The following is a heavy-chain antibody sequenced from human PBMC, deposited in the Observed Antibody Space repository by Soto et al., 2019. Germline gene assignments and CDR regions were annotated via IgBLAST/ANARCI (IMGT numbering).Heavy chain of an antibody. Sequence: GGSLRISCAASGFTFSSYGMHWVRQAPGKGLEWVAVISYDGSNKYYADSVKGRFTISRDNSKNTLYLQMNSLRAEDTAVYYCATVVGYSGQGTLVTVSS. CDR3: ATVVGY. V-gene: IGHV3-30*03. CDR2: ISYDGSNK. J-gene: IGHJ4*02. CDR1: GFTFSSYG.